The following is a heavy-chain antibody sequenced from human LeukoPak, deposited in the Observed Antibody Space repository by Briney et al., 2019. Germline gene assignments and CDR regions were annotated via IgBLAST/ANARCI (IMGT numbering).Heavy chain of an antibody. J-gene: IGHJ4*02. V-gene: IGHV3-23*01. Sequence: GGSLRLSCAASGFTFSSYAMSWVRQAPGKGLEWVSGISGSGGSTYYADSVKGRFTISRDDSKNTLYLQMNSLRAEDTAVYYCAKEGYCGGDCYREFDYWGQGTLVTVSS. CDR2: ISGSGGST. D-gene: IGHD2-21*02. CDR1: GFTFSSYA. CDR3: AKEGYCGGDCYREFDY.